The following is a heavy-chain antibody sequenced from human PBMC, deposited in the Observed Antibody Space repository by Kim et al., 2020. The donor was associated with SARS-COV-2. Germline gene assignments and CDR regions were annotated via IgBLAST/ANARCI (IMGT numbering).Heavy chain of an antibody. J-gene: IGHJ4*02. V-gene: IGHV4-34*01. D-gene: IGHD4-17*01. CDR3: ARINTVTNNFDY. Sequence: NYNPSLKSRVTISIDTSKTQFSLKLSSVTAADTAMYYCARINTVTNNFDYWGQGTLVTVSS.